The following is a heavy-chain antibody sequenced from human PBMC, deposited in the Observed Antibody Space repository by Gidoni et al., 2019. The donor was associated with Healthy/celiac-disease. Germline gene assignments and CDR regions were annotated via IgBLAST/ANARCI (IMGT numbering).Heavy chain of an antibody. V-gene: IGHV4-34*01. CDR2: INHSGST. CDR3: ARGSIYGYRYYFDY. D-gene: IGHD5-18*01. CDR1: GGSFSGYY. J-gene: IGHJ4*02. Sequence: QLQLQQWGAGLLKPSETLSLTSAVHGGSFSGYYWSWIRQPPGKGLEWIGEINHSGSTNYNPSLKSRVTISVDTSKNQFSLKLSSVTAADTAVYYCARGSIYGYRYYFDYWGQGTLVTVSS.